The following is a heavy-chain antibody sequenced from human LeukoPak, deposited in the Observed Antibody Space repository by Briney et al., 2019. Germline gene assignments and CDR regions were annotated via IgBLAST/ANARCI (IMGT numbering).Heavy chain of an antibody. CDR1: GFTFDDYA. J-gene: IGHJ4*02. CDR3: AKDSELVNFDY. D-gene: IGHD6-13*01. CDR2: ISWNSGSI. Sequence: GGSLRLSCAASGFTFDDYAMPWVRQAPGKGLEWVSGISWNSGSIGYADSVKGRFTISRDNAKNSLYLQMNSLRAEDTALYYCAKDSELVNFDYWGQGTLVTVSS. V-gene: IGHV3-9*01.